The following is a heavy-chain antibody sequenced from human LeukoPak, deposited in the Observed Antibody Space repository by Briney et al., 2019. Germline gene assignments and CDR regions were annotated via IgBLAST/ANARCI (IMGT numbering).Heavy chain of an antibody. Sequence: GASVKVSCKVSGYTLTELSMHWVRQAPGKGLEWMGGFDPENGETIYAQKFQGRVTMTEDTSTDTAYMELSSLRSEDTAVYYCATWEYSSGPFGYWGQGTLVTVSS. CDR3: ATWEYSSGPFGY. CDR2: FDPENGET. J-gene: IGHJ4*02. CDR1: GYTLTELS. V-gene: IGHV1-24*01. D-gene: IGHD6-19*01.